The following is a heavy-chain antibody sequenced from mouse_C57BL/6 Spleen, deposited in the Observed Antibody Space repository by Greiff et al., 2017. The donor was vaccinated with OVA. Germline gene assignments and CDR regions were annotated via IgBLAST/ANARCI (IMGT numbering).Heavy chain of an antibody. V-gene: IGHV1-26*01. CDR1: GYTFTDYY. CDR2: INPNNGGT. Sequence: VQLQQSGPELVKPGASVKISCKASGYTFTDYYMNWVKQSHGKSLEWIGDINPNNGGTSYNQKFKGKATLTVDKSSSTAYMELRSLTSEDSAVYYCATPYYSVSPWCAYWGQGTLVTVSA. CDR3: ATPYYSVSPWCAY. J-gene: IGHJ3*01. D-gene: IGHD2-12*01.